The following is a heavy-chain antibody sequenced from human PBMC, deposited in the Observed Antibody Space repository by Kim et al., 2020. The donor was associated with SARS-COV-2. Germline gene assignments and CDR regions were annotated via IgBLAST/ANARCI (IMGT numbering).Heavy chain of an antibody. CDR3: ARGSYDILTGYSGLGY. J-gene: IGHJ4*02. CDR1: GYTFTSYG. CDR2: ISAYNGNT. Sequence: ASVQVSCKASGYTFTSYGISWVRQAPGQGLEWMGWISAYNGNTNYAQKLQGRVTMTTDTSTSTAYMELRSLRSDDTAVYYCARGSYDILTGYSGLGYWGQGTLVTVSS. D-gene: IGHD3-9*01. V-gene: IGHV1-18*04.